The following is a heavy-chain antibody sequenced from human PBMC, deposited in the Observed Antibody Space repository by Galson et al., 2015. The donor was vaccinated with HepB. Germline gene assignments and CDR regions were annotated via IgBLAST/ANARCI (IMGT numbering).Heavy chain of an antibody. V-gene: IGHV1-18*01. CDR3: AREEPKYYYDSSGPFDY. J-gene: IGHJ4*02. D-gene: IGHD3-22*01. Sequence: SVKVSCKASGYTFTSYGISWVRQAPGQGLEWMGWIGAYNGNTNYAQKLQGRVTMTTDTSTSTAYVELRSLRSDDTAVYYCAREEPKYYYDSSGPFDYWGQGTLVTVSS. CDR1: GYTFTSYG. CDR2: IGAYNGNT.